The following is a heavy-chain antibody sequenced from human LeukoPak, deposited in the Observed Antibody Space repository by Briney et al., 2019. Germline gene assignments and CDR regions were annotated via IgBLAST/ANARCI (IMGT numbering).Heavy chain of an antibody. CDR1: GYTFTSYY. CDR2: INPSGGGT. CDR3: ARDPPRHYDSSGYYFDY. J-gene: IGHJ4*02. Sequence: ASVNVSCKASGYTFTSYYMHWVRQAPGQGLEWMGIINPSGGGTSYAQKFQGRVTMTRDTSTSTVYMELSSLRSEDTAVYYCARDPPRHYDSSGYYFDYWGQGTLVTVSS. V-gene: IGHV1-46*01. D-gene: IGHD3-22*01.